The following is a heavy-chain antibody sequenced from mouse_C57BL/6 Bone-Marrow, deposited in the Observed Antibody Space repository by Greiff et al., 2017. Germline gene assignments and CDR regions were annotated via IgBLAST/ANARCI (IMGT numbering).Heavy chain of an antibody. Sequence: EVKVEEFGGGLVQPGGSMKPSCAASGSTFSDAWMDWFRQSPEKGREWAAEIRNKANNHATYYAESVKGRFTISRDNSKNSVYLQMNSLRAEDTGIYYCTRHGSFYYFDYWGQGTTLTVSS. CDR1: GSTFSDAW. D-gene: IGHD1-1*01. V-gene: IGHV6-6*01. CDR2: IRNKANNHAT. CDR3: TRHGSFYYFDY. J-gene: IGHJ2*01.